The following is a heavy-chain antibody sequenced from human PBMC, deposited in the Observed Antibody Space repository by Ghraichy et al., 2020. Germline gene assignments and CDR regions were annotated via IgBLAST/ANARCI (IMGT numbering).Heavy chain of an antibody. CDR2: IYTSGST. J-gene: IGHJ5*02. Sequence: SETLSLTCTVSGGSISSYYWSWIRQPAGKGLEWIGRIYTSGSTNYNPSLKSRVTMSVDTSKNQFSLKLSSVTAADTAVYYCAREINDFWSGYRINPWGQGTLVTVSS. CDR1: GGSISSYY. D-gene: IGHD3-3*01. V-gene: IGHV4-4*07. CDR3: AREINDFWSGYRINP.